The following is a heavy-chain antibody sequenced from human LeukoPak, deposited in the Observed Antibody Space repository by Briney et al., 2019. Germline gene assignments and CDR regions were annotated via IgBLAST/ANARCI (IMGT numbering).Heavy chain of an antibody. J-gene: IGHJ6*02. V-gene: IGHV3-23*01. CDR3: AKVPSDYYGLDV. CDR2: ISGSGGST. Sequence: GGSLRLSCAASGFTFSSYAMSWVRQAPGKGLEWVSAISGSGGSTYYADSVKGRFTTSRDNSKNTLYLQMNSLRAEDTAVYYCAKVPSDYYGLDVWGQGTTVTVSS. CDR1: GFTFSSYA.